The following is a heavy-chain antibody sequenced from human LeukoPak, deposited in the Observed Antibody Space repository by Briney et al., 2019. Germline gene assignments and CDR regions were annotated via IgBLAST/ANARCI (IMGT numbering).Heavy chain of an antibody. D-gene: IGHD4-17*01. Sequence: KPSETLSLTCTVSGDSISSYYWSWIRQPAGKGLEWIGRIYSTGTTNYNPSLTSRVTVSLETSKNQFSLRLNSVTAADTAVYYCARRPPGPVTSFDYWGQGTLVTVSS. CDR2: IYSTGTT. V-gene: IGHV4-4*07. J-gene: IGHJ4*02. CDR3: ARRPPGPVTSFDY. CDR1: GDSISSYY.